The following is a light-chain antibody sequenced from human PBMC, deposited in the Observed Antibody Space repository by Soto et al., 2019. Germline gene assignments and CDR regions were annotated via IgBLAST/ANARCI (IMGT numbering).Light chain of an antibody. CDR3: ATWDDSLSGFVV. CDR2: RNH. CDR1: SSNIGNNF. J-gene: IGLJ2*01. Sequence: QSVLIQPPSASGTPGQRVTISCSGTSSNIGNNFVYWYQHLPRSAPKLLIYRNHQRPSGVPDRFSGSHSGTSASLAISGLRSDDEADDYCATWDDSLSGFVVFGGGTKVTVL. V-gene: IGLV1-47*01.